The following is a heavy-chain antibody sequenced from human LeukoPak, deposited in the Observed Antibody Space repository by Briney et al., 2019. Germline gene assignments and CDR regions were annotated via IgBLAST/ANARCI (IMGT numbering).Heavy chain of an antibody. Sequence: GSLRLSCAASGFTFSSYWMTWVRQAPGKGLEWIGSFYDSGNTYYNPSLKSRVTISVDTSKNQFSLKVRSVTAADTAVYFCARGKSRGSHIDYWGQGTLVTVSS. CDR3: ARGKSRGSHIDY. J-gene: IGHJ4*02. CDR1: GFTFSSYW. CDR2: FYDSGNT. D-gene: IGHD1-26*01. V-gene: IGHV4-38-2*01.